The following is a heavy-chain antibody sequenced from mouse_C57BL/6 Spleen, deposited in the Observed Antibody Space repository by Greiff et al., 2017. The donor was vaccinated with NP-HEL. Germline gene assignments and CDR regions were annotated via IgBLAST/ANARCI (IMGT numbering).Heavy chain of an antibody. CDR2: IYPGDGDT. CDR3: ARQTPGSSYKYFDV. V-gene: IGHV1-82*01. CDR1: GYAFSSSW. Sequence: QVQLKESGPELVKPGASVKISCKASGYAFSSSWMNWVKQRPGKGLEWIGRIYPGDGDTNYNGKFKGKATLTADKSSSTAYMQLSSLTSEDSAVYFCARQTPGSSYKYFDVWGTGTTVTVSS. J-gene: IGHJ1*03. D-gene: IGHD1-1*01.